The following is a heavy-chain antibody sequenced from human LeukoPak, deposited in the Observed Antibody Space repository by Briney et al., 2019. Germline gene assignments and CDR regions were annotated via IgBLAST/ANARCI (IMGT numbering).Heavy chain of an antibody. Sequence: PGGSLRLSCAASGFTFSSYGMHWVRQAPGKGLEWVSVIWYDGSNKYYADSVKGRVTISRDNSKNTLYLQMNSLRAEDTAVYYCAREQQLVSPSFDYWGQGTPVTVSS. CDR2: IWYDGSNK. J-gene: IGHJ4*02. CDR1: GFTFSSYG. D-gene: IGHD6-13*01. V-gene: IGHV3-33*01. CDR3: AREQQLVSPSFDY.